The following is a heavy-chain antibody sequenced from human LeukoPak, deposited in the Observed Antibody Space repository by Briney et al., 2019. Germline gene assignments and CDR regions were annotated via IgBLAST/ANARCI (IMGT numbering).Heavy chain of an antibody. J-gene: IGHJ4*02. Sequence: GGSLRLSCAASGFNFSNYWMTWVRQAPGKGLEWVANIKPNGTVKFYVDSVKGRFTISRDNAKNSLSLQMNSLRAEDTAVYYCAGVPPYWGQGTLVTVSS. V-gene: IGHV3-7*01. CDR1: GFNFSNYW. CDR3: AGVPPY. CDR2: IKPNGTVK. D-gene: IGHD2-8*01.